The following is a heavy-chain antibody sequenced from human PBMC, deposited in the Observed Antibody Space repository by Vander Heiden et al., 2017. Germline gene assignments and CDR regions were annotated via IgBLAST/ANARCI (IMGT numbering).Heavy chain of an antibody. V-gene: IGHV3-15*01. Sequence: EVELVESGGGLVKPGGSLRLSCAASGFTFSRGWMRWVRQVPGKGLEWVGRIKSKTDGGTTDYGAPVKGRFTISRDDSESTLYLQMNSLKTEDTAVYYCTTDVAPYDSTYYYYSNMDAWGQGTTVTVSS. CDR2: IKSKTDGGTT. J-gene: IGHJ6*02. CDR1: GFTFSRGW. D-gene: IGHD3-22*01. CDR3: TTDVAPYDSTYYYYSNMDA.